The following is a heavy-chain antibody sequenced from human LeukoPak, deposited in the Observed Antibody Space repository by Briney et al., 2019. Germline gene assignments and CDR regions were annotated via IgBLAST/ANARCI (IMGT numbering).Heavy chain of an antibody. J-gene: IGHJ4*02. CDR1: AGTFSSYA. CDR2: FIPIFGTA. CDR3: ARPHFYYDSSGYYIY. V-gene: IGHV1-69*13. Sequence: SVKVSCNASAGTFSSYAISWVRQAPGQGIERMGVFIPIFGTANYAQKFQGRVTITADESTSTAYMELSSLRSEDTAVYCCARPHFYYDSSGYYIYWGQGTLVTVSS. D-gene: IGHD3-22*01.